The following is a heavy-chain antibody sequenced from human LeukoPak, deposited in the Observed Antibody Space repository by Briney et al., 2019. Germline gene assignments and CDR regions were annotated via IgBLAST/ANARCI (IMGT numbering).Heavy chain of an antibody. D-gene: IGHD2-2*01. J-gene: IGHJ4*02. Sequence: HPGGSLRLSCAASGFTFSGSDIRWVRQASGKGLEWVGRIKHKANSYATAYIASVKGRYTTSRDDSKNTAYLQMSSLKTEDTAVYYCTRWDCTTTGCYPFDYWGQGTLVIVSS. CDR2: IKHKANSYAT. V-gene: IGHV3-73*01. CDR1: GFTFSGSD. CDR3: TRWDCTTTGCYPFDY.